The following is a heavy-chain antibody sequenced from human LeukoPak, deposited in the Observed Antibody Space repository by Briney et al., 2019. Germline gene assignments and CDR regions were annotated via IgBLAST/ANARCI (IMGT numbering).Heavy chain of an antibody. Sequence: GESLRISCKGSGYSFTNYWIGWVRQMPGKGLEWMGIIYPGDSDTRYSPSFQGQVTISADKSISTAYLQWSSLKASGTAMYYCARHQRFLGINWFDPWGQGTLVTVSS. CDR1: GYSFTNYW. CDR3: ARHQRFLGINWFDP. J-gene: IGHJ5*02. CDR2: IYPGDSDT. V-gene: IGHV5-51*01. D-gene: IGHD3-3*01.